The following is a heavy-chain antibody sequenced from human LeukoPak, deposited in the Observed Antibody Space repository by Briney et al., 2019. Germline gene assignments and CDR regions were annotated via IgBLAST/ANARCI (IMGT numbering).Heavy chain of an antibody. J-gene: IGHJ3*02. V-gene: IGHV5-51*01. Sequence: GESLKISCWASGYSFDTYRIGCLRQKPGKGLEWMGLIYPGDSDARYSPSFEGHVTISADTSISTAYLEWSSLKASDTAMYYCARRGSGYVAAFDIWGQGTMVTVSS. D-gene: IGHD3-9*01. CDR2: IYPGDSDA. CDR1: GYSFDTYR. CDR3: ARRGSGYVAAFDI.